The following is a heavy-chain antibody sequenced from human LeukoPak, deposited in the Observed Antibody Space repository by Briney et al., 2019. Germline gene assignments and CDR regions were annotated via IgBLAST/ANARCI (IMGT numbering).Heavy chain of an antibody. CDR1: GYTFTSYD. Sequence: GASVKVSCKASGYTFTSYDINWVRQATRQGLEWMGWMNPNSGNTGYAQKFQGRVTMTRNTSISTAYMELSSLRSEDTAVYYCARAATMVRGVIRYYYYYGMDVWGQGTTVTVSS. J-gene: IGHJ6*02. V-gene: IGHV1-8*01. CDR2: MNPNSGNT. CDR3: ARAATMVRGVIRYYYYYGMDV. D-gene: IGHD3-10*01.